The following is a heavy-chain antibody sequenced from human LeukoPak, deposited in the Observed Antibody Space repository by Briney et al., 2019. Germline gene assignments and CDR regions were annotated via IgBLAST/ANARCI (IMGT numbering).Heavy chain of an antibody. V-gene: IGHV4-59*01. J-gene: IGHJ4*02. CDR3: TTTSGTSPIDS. CDR1: GVSISDFY. Sequence: SETLSLTCTVSGVSISDFYWSWIRQPPGEGLEWIGYIYHTGHSNYNPSLESRVTISVDTSKNQFSLKLTSVTAADTAVYYCTTTSGTSPIDSWGQGTLVTVSS. CDR2: IYHTGHS.